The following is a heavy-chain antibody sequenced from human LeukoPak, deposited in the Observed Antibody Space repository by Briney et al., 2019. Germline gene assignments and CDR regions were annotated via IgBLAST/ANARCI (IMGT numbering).Heavy chain of an antibody. Sequence: TGGSLRLSCSASGFTFSNFAMSWVRQAPGKGLEWVAFIRYDGSNKYYADSVKGRFTISRDNSKNTLYLQMNSLRAEDTAVYYCAKDGVSVAAFFDYWGQGTLVTVSS. CDR2: IRYDGSNK. V-gene: IGHV3-30*02. D-gene: IGHD6-19*01. CDR3: AKDGVSVAAFFDY. J-gene: IGHJ4*02. CDR1: GFTFSNFA.